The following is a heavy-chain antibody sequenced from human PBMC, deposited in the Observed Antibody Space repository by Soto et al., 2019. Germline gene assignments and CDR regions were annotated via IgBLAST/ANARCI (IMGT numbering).Heavy chain of an antibody. CDR1: GDSVSSGHQF. V-gene: IGHV4-30-4*01. CDR3: ARARYVYCGQGFCYRPYDYDS. D-gene: IGHD2-15*01. Sequence: QVQLQESGPGLMKPSQTLSLTCTVSGDSVSSGHQFWTWIRQTPGKGLEWIGFIHYTGTSYYNPSLKSRVSISVDRSRNRFSLTLQSLTAADTAMYYCARARYVYCGQGFCYRPYDYDSWCQGTLVSVSS. CDR2: IHYTGTS. J-gene: IGHJ5*01.